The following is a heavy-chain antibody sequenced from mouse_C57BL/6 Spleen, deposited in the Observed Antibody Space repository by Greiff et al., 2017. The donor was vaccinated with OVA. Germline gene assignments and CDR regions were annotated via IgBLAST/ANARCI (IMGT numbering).Heavy chain of an antibody. V-gene: IGHV1-59*01. CDR2: IDPSDSYT. CDR3: AGGGSYYSHWYFDV. D-gene: IGHD2-12*01. CDR1: GYTFTSYW. Sequence: QVQLKQPGAELVRPGTSVKLSCKASGYTFTSYWMHWVKQRPGQGLEWIGVIDPSDSYTNYNQKFKGKATLTVDTSSSTAYMQLSSLTSEDSAVYYCAGGGSYYSHWYFDVWGTGTTVTVSS. J-gene: IGHJ1*03.